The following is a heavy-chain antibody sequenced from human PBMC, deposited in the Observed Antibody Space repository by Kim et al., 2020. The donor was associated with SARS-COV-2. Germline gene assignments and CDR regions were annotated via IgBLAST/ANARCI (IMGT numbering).Heavy chain of an antibody. J-gene: IGHJ4*02. CDR1: GGSISSSSYY. D-gene: IGHD5-18*01. V-gene: IGHV4-39*07. CDR3: ARDSGYSYGLLDY. CDR2: IYYSGST. Sequence: SETLSLTCTVSGGSISSSSYYWGWIRQPPGKGLEWIGSIYYSGSTYYNPSLKSRVTISVDTSKNQFSLKLGSVTAADTAVYYCARDSGYSYGLLDYWGQGTLVTVSS.